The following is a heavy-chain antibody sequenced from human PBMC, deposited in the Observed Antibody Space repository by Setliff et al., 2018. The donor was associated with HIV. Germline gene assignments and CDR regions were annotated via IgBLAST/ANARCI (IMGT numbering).Heavy chain of an antibody. J-gene: IGHJ6*02. Sequence: PGASLKISCKGFGYRFTSYWIGWARHMPGKGLEWMGIIYPDDSDTTYSPSFQGQVTISADKSISTAYLQWSSLKALDTAIYYCARLMVRGSYYYGLDVWGQGTTVTVSS. CDR3: ARLMVRGSYYYGLDV. V-gene: IGHV5-51*01. D-gene: IGHD3-10*01. CDR2: IYPDDSDT. CDR1: GYRFTSYW.